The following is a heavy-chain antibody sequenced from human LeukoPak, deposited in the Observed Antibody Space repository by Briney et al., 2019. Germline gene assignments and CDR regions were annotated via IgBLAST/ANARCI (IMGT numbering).Heavy chain of an antibody. V-gene: IGHV3-23*01. J-gene: IGHJ2*01. CDR1: GFTFSSYA. D-gene: IGHD3-22*01. Sequence: PGGSLRLSCAASGFTFSSYAMSWVRQAPGKGLEWVSAISGSGGSTYYADSVKGQFTISRDNSKNTLYLQMNSLRAEDTAVYYCAKDSSSGYSNWYFDLWGRGTLVTVSS. CDR2: ISGSGGST. CDR3: AKDSSSGYSNWYFDL.